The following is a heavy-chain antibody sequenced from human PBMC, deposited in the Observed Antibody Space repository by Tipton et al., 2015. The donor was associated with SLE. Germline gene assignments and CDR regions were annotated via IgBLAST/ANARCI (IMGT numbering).Heavy chain of an antibody. J-gene: IGHJ6*02. CDR3: ARGRGSNLGYYYYGMDV. D-gene: IGHD3-10*01. CDR2: INPNSGGT. V-gene: IGHV1-2*06. CDR1: GYTFSNYG. Sequence: QVQLVQSGGEVRKPGASVKVSCKASGYTFSNYGISWVRQAPGQGLEWMGRINPNSGGTNYAQKFQGRVTMTRDTSISTAYMELSRLRSDDTAVYYCARGRGSNLGYYYYGMDVWGQGTTVTVSS.